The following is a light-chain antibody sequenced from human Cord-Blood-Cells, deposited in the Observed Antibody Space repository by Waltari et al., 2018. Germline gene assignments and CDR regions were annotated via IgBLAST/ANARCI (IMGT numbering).Light chain of an antibody. V-gene: IGKV1-9*01. CDR3: QQLNSYPLT. Sequence: DIQLTQSPPSLSASEESRATLTSRASQGISSYLAWYQQNPGKAPKLLIYAASTLQSGVPSRFSGSGSGTEFTLTISSLQPEDFATYYCQQLNSYPLTFGPGTKVDIK. CDR1: QGISSY. CDR2: AAS. J-gene: IGKJ3*01.